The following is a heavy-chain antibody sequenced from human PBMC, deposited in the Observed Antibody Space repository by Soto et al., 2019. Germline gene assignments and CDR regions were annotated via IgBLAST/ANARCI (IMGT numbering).Heavy chain of an antibody. CDR2: ISSSSSTI. J-gene: IGHJ6*02. D-gene: IGHD2-2*01. V-gene: IGHV3-48*02. Sequence: PGGSLRLSCAASGFTFSSYSMNWVRQAPGKGLEWVSYISSSSSTIYYADSVKGRFTISRDNAKNSLYLQMNSLRDEDTAVYYCARLGYCRSTSCYHPYYYYGMDVWGQGTTVTVSS. CDR1: GFTFSSYS. CDR3: ARLGYCRSTSCYHPYYYYGMDV.